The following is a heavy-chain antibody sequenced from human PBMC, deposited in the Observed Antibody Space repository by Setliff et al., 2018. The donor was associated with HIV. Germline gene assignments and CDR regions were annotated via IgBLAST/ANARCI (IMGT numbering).Heavy chain of an antibody. V-gene: IGHV5-51*01. Sequence: GESLKISCTGSGYSFSNHWIGWARQMPGRGLEWVAIIYPQDSDTRYSPSFEGHVTISADTSRYTAYLQWRALRASDTAIYYCARHRIDISLLVVQDPGPFDLWGRGTMVTVSS. D-gene: IGHD3-3*02. CDR2: IYPQDSDT. CDR3: ARHRIDISLLVVQDPGPFDL. J-gene: IGHJ3*01. CDR1: GYSFSNHW.